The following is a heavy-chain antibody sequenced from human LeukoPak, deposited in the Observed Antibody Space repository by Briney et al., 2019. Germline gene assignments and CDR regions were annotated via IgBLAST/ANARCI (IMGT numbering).Heavy chain of an antibody. CDR3: ARRDYYDSSGYLAGDFDY. D-gene: IGHD3-22*01. V-gene: IGHV5-51*01. Sequence: GESLKISCQGSGYSFNSYWIGWVRQMPGKGLEWMGIIYPGDSDTRYSPSFQGQVTISADKSISTAYLQWSSLKASDTAMYYCARRDYYDSSGYLAGDFDYWGQGTLVTVSS. CDR2: IYPGDSDT. J-gene: IGHJ4*02. CDR1: GYSFNSYW.